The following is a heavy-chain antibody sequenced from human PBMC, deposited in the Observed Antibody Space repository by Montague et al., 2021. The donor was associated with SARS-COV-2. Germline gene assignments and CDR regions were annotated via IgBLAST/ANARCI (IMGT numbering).Heavy chain of an antibody. CDR1: GGSISSYY. D-gene: IGHD3-22*01. J-gene: IGHJ3*02. V-gene: IGHV4-59*01. CDR2: IYYSGSN. Sequence: SETLSLTCTVAGGSISSYYWSWIRQPPGKGLEWIGYIYYSGSNNXXPSLKGRVTISVDTPKNQFSLKLSSVTAADTAVYYCARGGYYDYAFDIWGQGTMVTVSS. CDR3: ARGGYYDYAFDI.